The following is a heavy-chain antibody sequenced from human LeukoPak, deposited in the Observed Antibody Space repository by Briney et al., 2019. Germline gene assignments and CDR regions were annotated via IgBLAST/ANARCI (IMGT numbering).Heavy chain of an antibody. CDR3: AKAADTAMASWYFDY. Sequence: GRSLRLSCAASGFTFDDYAMHWVRQAPGKGLEWVSGISWNSGSIGYADSVRGRFTISRDNAKNSLYLQMNSLRAEDMALYYCAKAADTAMASWYFDYWGQGTLVTVSS. J-gene: IGHJ4*02. V-gene: IGHV3-9*03. CDR2: ISWNSGSI. CDR1: GFTFDDYA. D-gene: IGHD5-18*01.